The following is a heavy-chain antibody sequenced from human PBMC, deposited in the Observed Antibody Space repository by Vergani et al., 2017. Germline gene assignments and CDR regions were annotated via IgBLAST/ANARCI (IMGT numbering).Heavy chain of an antibody. CDR2: ISSSGSTI. CDR1: GFTFSDYY. Sequence: VQLVESGGGLVQPGGSLRLSCAASGFTFSDYYMSWIRQAPGKGLEWVSYISSSGSTIYYADSVKGRFTISRDNAKNSLYLQMNSLRAEDTAVYYCARDRPGFGELFDDEPNSDYYYYGMDVWGQGTTVTVSS. J-gene: IGHJ6*02. CDR3: ARDRPGFGELFDDEPNSDYYYYGMDV. D-gene: IGHD3-10*01. V-gene: IGHV3-11*01.